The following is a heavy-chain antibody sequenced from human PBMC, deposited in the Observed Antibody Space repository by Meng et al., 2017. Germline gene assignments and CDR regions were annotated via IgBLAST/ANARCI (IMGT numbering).Heavy chain of an antibody. D-gene: IGHD6-13*01. V-gene: IGHV3-33*01. Sequence: QVQLVESGGGVVQPGRSLRLSCAASGFTFSSFGMHWVRLAPGKVLEWVAAIWYDGSKEYYADSVKGRFTISRDNSKNTLYLQMNSLRAEDTAVYYCARDLGYSPDYRGQGTLVTVSS. J-gene: IGHJ4*02. CDR2: IWYDGSKE. CDR1: GFTFSSFG. CDR3: ARDLGYSPDY.